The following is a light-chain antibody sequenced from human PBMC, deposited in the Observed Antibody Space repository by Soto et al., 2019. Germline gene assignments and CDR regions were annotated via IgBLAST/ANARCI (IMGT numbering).Light chain of an antibody. CDR2: AAS. J-gene: IGKJ4*01. V-gene: IGKV1-39*01. Sequence: DIQMTQSPSSLSASVGDRVTITCRASQSISSYLNWYQQKPGKAPKLLIYAASSLQSVVPSRFSGSGSVTDFTLTISSLQPEDCANYYCQPSYSTPLTFGGGTKVEIK. CDR1: QSISSY. CDR3: QPSYSTPLT.